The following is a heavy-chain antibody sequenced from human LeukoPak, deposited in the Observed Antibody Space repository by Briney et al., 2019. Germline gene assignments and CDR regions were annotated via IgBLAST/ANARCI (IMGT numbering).Heavy chain of an antibody. CDR1: GGTFSSYT. J-gene: IGHJ4*02. Sequence: SVKVSCKASGGTFSSYTISWVRQAPGQGLEWMGRIIPILGIANYAQKFQGRVTITADESTSTAYMELSSLRSEDTAVYYCARESSRGGFDYWGQGTLVTVSS. V-gene: IGHV1-69*04. D-gene: IGHD6-13*01. CDR2: IIPILGIA. CDR3: ARESSRGGFDY.